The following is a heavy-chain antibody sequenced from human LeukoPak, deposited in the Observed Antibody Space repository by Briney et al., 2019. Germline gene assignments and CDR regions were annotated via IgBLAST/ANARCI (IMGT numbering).Heavy chain of an antibody. J-gene: IGHJ3*01. CDR2: TRSKVRKYAT. CDR3: ARDGAEGDDSAFDV. Sequence: GGSLRLSCVGSGFTLRDYHMDWVRQAPGMGLEWVGRTRSKVRKYATEYAASVKGRFTISRDESENSVFLHLSSLTVEDTAFYYRARDGAEGDDSAFDVWGQGTMVTVSS. V-gene: IGHV3-72*01. D-gene: IGHD3-22*01. CDR1: GFTLRDYH.